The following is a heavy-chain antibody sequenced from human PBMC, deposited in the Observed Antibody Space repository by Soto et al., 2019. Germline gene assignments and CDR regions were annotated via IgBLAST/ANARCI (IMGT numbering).Heavy chain of an antibody. V-gene: IGHV1-3*01. CDR1: GYTFTSYA. J-gene: IGHJ4*02. CDR2: INAGNGNT. D-gene: IGHD2-2*02. Sequence: ASVKVSCKASGYTFTSYAMHWVRQAPGQRLGWMGWINAGNGNTKYSQKFQGRVTITRDTSASTAYMELSSLRSEDTAVYYCAKSATVPAVIAYWGQGTLVTVSS. CDR3: AKSATVPAVIAY.